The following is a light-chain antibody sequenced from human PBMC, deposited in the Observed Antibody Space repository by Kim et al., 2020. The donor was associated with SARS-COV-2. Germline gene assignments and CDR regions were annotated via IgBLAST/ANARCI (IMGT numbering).Light chain of an antibody. CDR1: QSVSSY. CDR3: QQRSNWPPYT. CDR2: DAS. V-gene: IGKV3-11*01. J-gene: IGKJ2*01. Sequence: LSPGERATLSCRASQSVSSYLAWYQQKPGQAPRLLIYDASNRATGFPARFSGSGSGTDFTLTISSLEPEDFAVYYCQQRSNWPPYTFGQGTKLEI.